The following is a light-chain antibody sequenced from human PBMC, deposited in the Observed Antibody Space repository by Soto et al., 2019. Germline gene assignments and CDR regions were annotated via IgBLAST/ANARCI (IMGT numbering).Light chain of an antibody. V-gene: IGKV1-9*01. Sequence: IQLTQSPSSLSASVGDRVTITCRASQGISSYLAWYQQKPGKAPKLLIYAASTLQSGVPSRFSGSGSGTDFTITISSLQPEDFATYYCQQLNSYPPYTFGQGTKLEIK. CDR2: AAS. CDR1: QGISSY. J-gene: IGKJ2*01. CDR3: QQLNSYPPYT.